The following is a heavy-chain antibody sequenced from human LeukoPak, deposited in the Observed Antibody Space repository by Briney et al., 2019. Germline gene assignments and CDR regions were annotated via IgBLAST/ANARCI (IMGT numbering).Heavy chain of an antibody. D-gene: IGHD5-24*01. CDR1: GGTFNNYA. J-gene: IGHJ4*02. CDR2: VMPLFGTP. V-gene: IGHV1-69*05. CDR3: AATDGYIHRHPLYYLDY. Sequence: SVKVSCKASGGTFNNYAISWVRQAPGQGTEWMGGVMPLFGTPSYAQKFQGRVTVITDDSTNTAYMEVSSLRYDDTAIYYCAATDGYIHRHPLYYLDYWGQGTLVIVSS.